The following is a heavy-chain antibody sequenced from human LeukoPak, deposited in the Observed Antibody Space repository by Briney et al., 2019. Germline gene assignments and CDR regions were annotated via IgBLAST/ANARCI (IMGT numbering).Heavy chain of an antibody. Sequence: SETLSLTCTVSGGSISSYYWSWIRQPPGKGLEWIGYTYYSGSTNYNPSLKSRVTISVDTSKNQFSLKLSSVTAADTAVYYCARFRYYDFWSGPRTYYYYGMDVWGQGTTVTVSS. CDR1: GGSISSYY. V-gene: IGHV4-59*01. CDR2: TYYSGST. CDR3: ARFRYYDFWSGPRTYYYYGMDV. D-gene: IGHD3-3*01. J-gene: IGHJ6*02.